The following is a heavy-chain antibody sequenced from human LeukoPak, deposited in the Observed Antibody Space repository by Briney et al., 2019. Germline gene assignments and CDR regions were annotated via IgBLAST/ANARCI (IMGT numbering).Heavy chain of an antibody. Sequence: SETLSLTCTVSGGSISSYYWSWIRQPPGKGLKWIGYIYYSGSTNYNPSLKSRVTISVDTSKNQFSLKLSSVTAADTAVYYCARVNNYYDSSGAGWFDPWGQGTLVTVSS. V-gene: IGHV4-59*01. D-gene: IGHD3-22*01. J-gene: IGHJ5*02. CDR1: GGSISSYY. CDR3: ARVNNYYDSSGAGWFDP. CDR2: IYYSGST.